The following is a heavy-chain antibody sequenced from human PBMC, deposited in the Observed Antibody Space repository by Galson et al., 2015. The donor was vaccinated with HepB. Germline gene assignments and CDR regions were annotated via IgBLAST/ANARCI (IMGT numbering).Heavy chain of an antibody. J-gene: IGHJ4*02. Sequence: SLRLSCAASGSTFSGYAMHWVRQAPGKGLEWVAVISNDGSNRYYADSVKGRFTISRDNSKNTLYMQMNSLRAEDTAVYYCASHIYWGQGTLVTVSS. CDR3: ASHIY. CDR2: ISNDGSNR. CDR1: GSTFSGYA. V-gene: IGHV3-30*04.